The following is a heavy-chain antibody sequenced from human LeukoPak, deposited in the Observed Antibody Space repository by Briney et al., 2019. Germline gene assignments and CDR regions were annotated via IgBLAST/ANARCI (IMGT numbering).Heavy chain of an antibody. D-gene: IGHD6-19*01. V-gene: IGHV4-34*01. CDR1: GGSFSGYY. CDR2: INHSGST. CDR3: ARTKAVATDY. Sequence: SETLSLTCAVYGGSFSGYYWSWIRQPPGKGLEWIGEINHSGSTNYNPSLKSRVTISVDTSKNQFSLKLSSVTAADTAVYYCARTKAVATDYWGQGTLVTVSS. J-gene: IGHJ4*02.